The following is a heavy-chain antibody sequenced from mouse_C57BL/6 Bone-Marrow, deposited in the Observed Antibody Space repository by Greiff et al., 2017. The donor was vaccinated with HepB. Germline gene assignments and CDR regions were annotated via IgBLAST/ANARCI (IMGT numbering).Heavy chain of an antibody. CDR3: ARDRDGYLLAY. D-gene: IGHD2-3*01. V-gene: IGHV5-4*01. CDR1: GFTFSSYA. J-gene: IGHJ3*01. CDR2: ISDGGSYT. Sequence: EVLGVESGGGLVQPGGSLKLSCAASGFTFSSYAMSWVRQTPEKRLEWVATISDGGSYTYYPDNVKGRFTISRDNAKNNLYLQMSHLKSEDTAMYYCARDRDGYLLAYWGQGTLVTVSA.